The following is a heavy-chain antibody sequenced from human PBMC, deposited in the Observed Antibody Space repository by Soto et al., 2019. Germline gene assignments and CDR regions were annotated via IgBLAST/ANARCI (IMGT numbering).Heavy chain of an antibody. CDR3: AKDLRSTAWYSISFFDY. J-gene: IGHJ4*02. CDR2: ISWNGGSR. V-gene: IGHV3-9*01. CDR1: GFTFNDHS. D-gene: IGHD6-13*01. Sequence: GGSLRLSCAASGFTFNDHSMHWVRQAPGKGLEWVSGISWNGGSRGYADSVQGRFTISRDNAKNSLYLQMNSLKPEDTALYYCAKDLRSTAWYSISFFDYWGQGALVTVSS.